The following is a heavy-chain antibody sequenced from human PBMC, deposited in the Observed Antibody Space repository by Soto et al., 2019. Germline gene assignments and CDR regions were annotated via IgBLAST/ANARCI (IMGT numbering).Heavy chain of an antibody. Sequence: QVQLQESGPGLVKPSQTLSLTCTVSGGSISSGDYYWSWIRQPPGKGLEWIGYIYYSGSTYYNPSLKSRVNISVDTSKNQFSLKLSSVTAADTAVYYCAPDTAMVFRYFDYWGQGTLVTVSS. D-gene: IGHD5-18*01. J-gene: IGHJ4*02. CDR2: IYYSGST. CDR1: GGSISSGDYY. CDR3: APDTAMVFRYFDY. V-gene: IGHV4-30-4*01.